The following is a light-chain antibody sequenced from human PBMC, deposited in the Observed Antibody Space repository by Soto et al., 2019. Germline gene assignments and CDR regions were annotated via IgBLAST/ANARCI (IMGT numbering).Light chain of an antibody. V-gene: IGKV3-20*01. J-gene: IGKJ1*01. Sequence: LNQSAVILTFSPGYRTALSCRPSQSVSSSYLAWYQQKPGQAPRLLIYGASSRAAGIPDRFSGSGSGTDFTLTINRLEPEDSAVYCCHQYGASPWTFGQGTKVDIK. CDR2: GAS. CDR3: HQYGASPWT. CDR1: QSVSSSY.